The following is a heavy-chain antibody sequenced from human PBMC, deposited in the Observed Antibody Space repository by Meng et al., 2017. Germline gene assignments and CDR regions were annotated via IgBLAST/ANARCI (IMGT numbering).Heavy chain of an antibody. CDR1: CWSFSVYH. CDR3: ARASPYDRGGYFDY. Sequence: GMFNPPEARSLSCADECWSFSVYHWRWIRQPPRKGLEWIEEINHSGSTNYTPSLKSRVTISGDTSKNQFSLKLSSVTAADTAVYYCARASPYDRGGYFDYWGQGTLVTVSS. V-gene: IGHV4-34*01. D-gene: IGHD3-22*01. J-gene: IGHJ4*02. CDR2: INHSGST.